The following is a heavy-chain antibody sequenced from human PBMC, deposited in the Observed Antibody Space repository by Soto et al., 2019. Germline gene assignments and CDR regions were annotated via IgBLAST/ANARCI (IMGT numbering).Heavy chain of an antibody. J-gene: IGHJ6*02. CDR1: GGTFSSYA. Sequence: SVKVSCKASGGTFSSYAISWVRQAPGQGLEWMGGIIPIFGTANYAQKFQGRVTITADESTSTAYMELSSLRSEDTAVYYCARETRARYYYYGMDVWGQGTTVTVSS. V-gene: IGHV1-69*13. CDR2: IIPIFGTA. D-gene: IGHD6-6*01. CDR3: ARETRARYYYYGMDV.